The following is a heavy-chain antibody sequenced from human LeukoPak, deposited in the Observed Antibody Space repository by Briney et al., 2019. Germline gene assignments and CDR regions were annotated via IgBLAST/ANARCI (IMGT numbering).Heavy chain of an antibody. J-gene: IGHJ4*02. V-gene: IGHV1-69*10. CDR1: GYTFTSYG. D-gene: IGHD4-17*01. CDR2: VIPLLGIP. CDR3: AGGTHDYGDYG. Sequence: GASVKVSCKASGYTFTSYGISWVRQAPGQGLEWMGGVIPLLGIPNYAQKFQGRVTVTASKSTNTAYMELTSLRSEDTAVYYCAGGTHDYGDYGWGQGTLVTVSS.